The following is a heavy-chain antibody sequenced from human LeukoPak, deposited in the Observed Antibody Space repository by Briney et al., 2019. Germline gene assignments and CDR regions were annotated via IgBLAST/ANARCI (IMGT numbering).Heavy chain of an antibody. J-gene: IGHJ4*02. V-gene: IGHV3-48*01. Sequence: GGSLRLSCAASGFTFSSYSMNWVRQAPGKGLEWVSYISSSSSTIYYADSVKGRFTISRDNAKNSLYLQMNSLKTEDTAVYYCTTGRATWGQGTLVTVSS. CDR1: GFTFSSYS. CDR3: TTGRAT. CDR2: ISSSSSTI.